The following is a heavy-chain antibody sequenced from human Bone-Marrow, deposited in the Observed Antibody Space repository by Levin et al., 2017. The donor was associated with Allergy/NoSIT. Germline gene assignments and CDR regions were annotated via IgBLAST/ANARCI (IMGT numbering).Heavy chain of an antibody. Sequence: GGSLRLSCVASGFTFGNAWMNWVRQAPGKGLQWVGRIKGKTDGGTTDYAAPVKGRFTISRDDSKKTLYLQINSLKTEDTAIYYCTTRSHWGQGTLVTVFS. CDR1: GFTFGNAW. J-gene: IGHJ4*02. CDR3: TTRSH. V-gene: IGHV3-15*01. CDR2: IKGKTDGGTT.